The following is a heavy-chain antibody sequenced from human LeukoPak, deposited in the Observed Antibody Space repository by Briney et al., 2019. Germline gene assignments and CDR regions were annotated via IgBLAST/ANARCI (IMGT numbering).Heavy chain of an antibody. CDR2: IYHSGIT. V-gene: IGHV4-38-2*02. Sequence: KTSETLSLTCTVSGYSISSGYYWGWIRQPPGKGLEWIGSIYHSGITSYNPSLKSRVTISVDTSKNQFSLKLSSVTAADTAVFYCATSGWYLLPGIYWGQGTLVTVSS. J-gene: IGHJ4*02. CDR3: ATSGWYLLPGIY. CDR1: GYSISSGYY. D-gene: IGHD6-19*01.